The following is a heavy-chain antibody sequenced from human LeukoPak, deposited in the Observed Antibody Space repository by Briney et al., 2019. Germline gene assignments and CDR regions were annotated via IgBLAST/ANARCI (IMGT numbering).Heavy chain of an antibody. J-gene: IGHJ1*01. D-gene: IGHD2-15*01. Sequence: GGSLRLSCAASGLTFSSYAMSGVAQAAGKGLEWVSAISGSGGSTFYADSVKGRFTTSRDNSKNTLYLQMTSLRAEETAVYRCAKHGAPLGGSRRPEYFQHWGQGTLVTVSS. V-gene: IGHV3-23*01. CDR2: ISGSGGST. CDR3: AKHGAPLGGSRRPEYFQH. CDR1: GLTFSSYA.